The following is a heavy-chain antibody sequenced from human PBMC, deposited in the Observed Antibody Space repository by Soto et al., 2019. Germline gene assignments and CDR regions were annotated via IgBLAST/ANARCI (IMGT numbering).Heavy chain of an antibody. CDR2: ISSSGEST. Sequence: SWIRQAPGKGLEWVSAISSSGESTFYAESVRGRFTIYRDNSFNTLYLQMRSLRPEDTAVYYCAHPRGYGVFDAVDIWGQGTMVTVSS. V-gene: IGHV3-23*01. CDR3: AHPRGYGVFDAVDI. J-gene: IGHJ3*02. D-gene: IGHD4-17*01.